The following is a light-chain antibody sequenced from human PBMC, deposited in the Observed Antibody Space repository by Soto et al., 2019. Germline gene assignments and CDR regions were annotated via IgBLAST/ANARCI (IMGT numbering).Light chain of an antibody. CDR3: QQFNNYPPT. J-gene: IGKJ4*01. CDR1: QGISDA. V-gene: IGKV1D-13*01. Sequence: AVQLTQSPSSLSASVGETVTITCRASQGISDALAWYQQRPGRAPKLLIFDASNLKSGVPSRFSGSGSGADFTLTISSLQPEDFTTYYCQQFNNYPPTFGGGTKVDIK. CDR2: DAS.